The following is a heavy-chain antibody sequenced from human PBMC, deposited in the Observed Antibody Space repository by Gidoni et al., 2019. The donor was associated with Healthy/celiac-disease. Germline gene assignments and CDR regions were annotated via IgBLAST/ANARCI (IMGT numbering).Heavy chain of an antibody. J-gene: IGHJ5*02. Sequence: QVTLRESGPALVKPTQTLTLTCPFSGFSLSTSGMCVSWIRQPPGKALEWLARIDWDDDKYYSTSLKTRLTISKDTSKNQVVLTMTNMDPVDTATYYCARICRDGYSSGWYGPWGQGTLVTVSS. CDR1: GFSLSTSGMC. CDR2: IDWDDDK. V-gene: IGHV2-70*15. CDR3: ARICRDGYSSGWYGP. D-gene: IGHD6-19*01.